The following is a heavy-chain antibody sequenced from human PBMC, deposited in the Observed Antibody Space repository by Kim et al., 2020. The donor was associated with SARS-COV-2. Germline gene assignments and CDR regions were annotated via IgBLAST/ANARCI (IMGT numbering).Heavy chain of an antibody. Sequence: GGSLRLSCAASGFTFRPYWMNWVRQAPGKGLEWVARIKDDSSTTTYADAVKGRFSISRDTANNILILEMHRLRVEDTAFYYCLRDTYGPFDHWGRGTMVTVSS. CDR2: IKDDSSTT. D-gene: IGHD3-10*01. V-gene: IGHV3-74*01. CDR1: GFTFRPYW. J-gene: IGHJ3*01. CDR3: LRDTYGPFDH.